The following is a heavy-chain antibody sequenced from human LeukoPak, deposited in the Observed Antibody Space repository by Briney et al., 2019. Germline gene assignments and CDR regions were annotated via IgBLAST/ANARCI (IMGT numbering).Heavy chain of an antibody. Sequence: ASVKVSCKASGYTFTSYDINWVRQATGQGLEWMGWMNPNGGNTGYAQKFQGRVTMTRNTSISTAYMELRSLRSDDTAVYYCARDKAVTTEVTQHFQHWGQGTLVTVSS. V-gene: IGHV1-8*01. D-gene: IGHD4-23*01. CDR1: GYTFTSYD. J-gene: IGHJ1*01. CDR2: MNPNGGNT. CDR3: ARDKAVTTEVTQHFQH.